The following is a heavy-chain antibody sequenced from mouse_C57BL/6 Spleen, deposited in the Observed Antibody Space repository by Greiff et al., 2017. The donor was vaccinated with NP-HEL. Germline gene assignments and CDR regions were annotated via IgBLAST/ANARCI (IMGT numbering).Heavy chain of an antibody. Sequence: QVQLQQPGTELVKPGASVKLSCKASGYTFTSYWMHWVKQRPGHGLEWIGDINPSNGCTNYNEKFKSKATLTVDKSSSTAYMQLSSLTAEDSAVYYCAREGDGYFLDYWGKGTTLTVSS. D-gene: IGHD2-3*01. CDR3: AREGDGYFLDY. CDR1: GYTFTSYW. CDR2: INPSNGCT. J-gene: IGHJ2*01. V-gene: IGHV1-53*01.